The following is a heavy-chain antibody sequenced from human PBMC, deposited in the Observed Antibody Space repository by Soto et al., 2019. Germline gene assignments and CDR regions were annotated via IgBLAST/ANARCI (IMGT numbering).Heavy chain of an antibody. V-gene: IGHV3-30*18. CDR1: GFTFSSYG. CDR2: ISYDGSNK. J-gene: IGHJ4*02. CDR3: AKDRVGATLPDY. Sequence: QVQLVESGGGVVQSGRSLRLSCAASGFTFSSYGMHWVRQAPDKGLEWVAVISYDGSNKYYADFVKGRFTISRDNSKNTLYLQMNSLRAEDTAVYYCAKDRVGATLPDYWGQGTLVTVSS. D-gene: IGHD1-26*01.